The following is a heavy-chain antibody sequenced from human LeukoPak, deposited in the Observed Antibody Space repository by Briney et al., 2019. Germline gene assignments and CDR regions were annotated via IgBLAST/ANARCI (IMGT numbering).Heavy chain of an antibody. J-gene: IGHJ4*02. Sequence: GRSLRLSCAASGFTFSSYSMSWVRQATGKGLEWVANIKKDGGNKYYVESVKRRFTISRDNAKNSRYLQMNNMRAEDTAVYYCARSLGYCSAGSCFPFDYWGQGTLVTVSS. CDR2: IKKDGGNK. D-gene: IGHD2-15*01. CDR3: ARSLGYCSAGSCFPFDY. CDR1: GFTFSSYS. V-gene: IGHV3-7*02.